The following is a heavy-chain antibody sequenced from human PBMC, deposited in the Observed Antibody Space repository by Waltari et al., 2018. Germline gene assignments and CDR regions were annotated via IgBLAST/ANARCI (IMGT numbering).Heavy chain of an antibody. CDR3: ANRGVGNYFKYFRL. J-gene: IGHJ1*01. CDR1: GEPISDDHSPWTY. D-gene: IGHD1-7*01. V-gene: IGHV4-61*02. CDR2: IYSSGAV. Sequence: QVQLQESGPGLVKPTHTLSLTCTISGEPISDDHSPWTYWTWIRQSAGKGLEWIGHIYSSGAVDYNPSLRSRVTISLDTPKSHFTLKLTSVTAADTAVYYCANRGVGNYFKYFRLWSPGTLVTVSS.